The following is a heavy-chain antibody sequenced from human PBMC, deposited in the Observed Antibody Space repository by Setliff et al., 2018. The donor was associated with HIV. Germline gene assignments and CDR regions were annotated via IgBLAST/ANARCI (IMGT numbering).Heavy chain of an antibody. CDR1: GYRFTDYW. Sequence: PGESLKISCRGSGYRFTDYWIGWVRKMPGKGLEWMGVIYPGDSDTRYNPSFQGQVAISADKSTSTAYLQLSSLKASDTAMYYCARRLYISEAFDPWGQGTLVTVSS. J-gene: IGHJ5*02. CDR3: ARRLYISEAFDP. CDR2: IYPGDSDT. V-gene: IGHV5-51*01. D-gene: IGHD6-25*01.